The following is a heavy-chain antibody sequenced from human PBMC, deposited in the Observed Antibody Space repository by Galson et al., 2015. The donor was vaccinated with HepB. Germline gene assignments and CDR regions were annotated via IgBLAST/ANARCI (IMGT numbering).Heavy chain of an antibody. V-gene: IGHV3-33*01. Sequence: SLRLSCATSGFPFSDYGMHWVRQAPGKGLEWLAVIWYDGSQKFHEDSVEGRFTISRDNSKNMLFLQMDSLRVDDTAVYFCARDSGLYGLDVWGQGTRVTVSS. J-gene: IGHJ6*02. D-gene: IGHD6-19*01. CDR2: IWYDGSQK. CDR3: ARDSGLYGLDV. CDR1: GFPFSDYG.